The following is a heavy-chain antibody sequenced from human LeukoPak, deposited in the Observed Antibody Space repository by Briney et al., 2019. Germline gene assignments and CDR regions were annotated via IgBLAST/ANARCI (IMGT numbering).Heavy chain of an antibody. D-gene: IGHD2-21*01. CDR3: ARADRLHGGPYLIGP. V-gene: IGHV1-2*02. CDR1: GYSFTDYY. Sequence: GASVKVSCKTSGYSFTDYYMHWVRQAPGQGLEWMGWINPNSGGTSSAQKFQGRVTMTRDTSITTVYMEMSWLTSDDTAIYYCARADRLHGGPYLIGPWGQGTLVTVS. CDR2: INPNSGGT. J-gene: IGHJ5*02.